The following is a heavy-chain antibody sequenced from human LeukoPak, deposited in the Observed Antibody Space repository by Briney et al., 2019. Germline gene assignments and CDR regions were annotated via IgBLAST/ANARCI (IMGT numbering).Heavy chain of an antibody. Sequence: SVKVSCKASGGTLSSYAISWVRQAPGQGLEWMGGIIPIFGTANYAQKFQGRVTITTDESTSTAYMELSSLRSEDTAVYYCARGEMITFGGVFDYWGQGTLVTVSS. J-gene: IGHJ4*02. V-gene: IGHV1-69*05. D-gene: IGHD3-16*01. CDR3: ARGEMITFGGVFDY. CDR1: GGTLSSYA. CDR2: IIPIFGTA.